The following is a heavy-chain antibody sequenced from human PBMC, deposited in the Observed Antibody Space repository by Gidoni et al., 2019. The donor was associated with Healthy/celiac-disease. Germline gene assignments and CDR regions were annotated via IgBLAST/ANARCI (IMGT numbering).Heavy chain of an antibody. CDR1: GGSFSGYY. D-gene: IGHD6-19*01. CDR3: ACRIIAVAGYFDY. J-gene: IGHJ4*02. Sequence: QVQLQQWGAGLLKPSETLSLTCAVYGGSFSGYYWSWIRQPPGKGLECIGEINHSGSTNYNPSLKSRVTISVDTSKNQFSLKLSSLTAADTAVYYCACRIIAVAGYFDYWGQGTLVTVSS. V-gene: IGHV4-34*01. CDR2: INHSGST.